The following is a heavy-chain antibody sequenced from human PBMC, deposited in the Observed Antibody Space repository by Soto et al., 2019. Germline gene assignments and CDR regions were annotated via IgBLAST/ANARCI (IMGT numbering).Heavy chain of an antibody. J-gene: IGHJ4*02. CDR1: GFTFSSYG. D-gene: IGHD1-26*01. Sequence: QVQLVESGGGVVQPGRSLRLSCAASGFTFSSYGMHWVRQAPGKGLEWVAVIWYDGSNKYYADSVKGRFTISRDNSKNTLYLKMNSLRAEDTAVYYCARDGRGGSYVDYWGQGTLVTVSS. CDR3: ARDGRGGSYVDY. V-gene: IGHV3-33*01. CDR2: IWYDGSNK.